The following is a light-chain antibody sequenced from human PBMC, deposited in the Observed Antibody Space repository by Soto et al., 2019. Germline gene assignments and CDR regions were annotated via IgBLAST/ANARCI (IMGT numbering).Light chain of an antibody. CDR1: QSVGRW. Sequence: DIQMTQSPSTLSASVGDRVTITFRASQSVGRWLAWYQQKPGRAPTVLIYKASTLKYGVPPRFSGSGSGTEFSLTISSLQPDDSATYYCQQSYDTSWMFGQGTKVDIK. CDR3: QQSYDTSWM. V-gene: IGKV1-5*03. J-gene: IGKJ1*01. CDR2: KAS.